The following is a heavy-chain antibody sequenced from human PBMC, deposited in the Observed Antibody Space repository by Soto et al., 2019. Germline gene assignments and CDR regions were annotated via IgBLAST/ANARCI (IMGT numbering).Heavy chain of an antibody. J-gene: IGHJ5*02. Sequence: QVQLLQSGTEVKKPGASVKVSCKASGYTFTAYYIHWVRQAPGQGREWMGWIIPDSGATKYTQKFQGRVTMTSEASINTAFLEVSRLRFDDTAVYFCARGDRISRFGVRNWLDPWGQGTLVTVSS. D-gene: IGHD3-3*01. CDR2: IIPDSGAT. CDR3: ARGDRISRFGVRNWLDP. CDR1: GYTFTAYY. V-gene: IGHV1-2*02.